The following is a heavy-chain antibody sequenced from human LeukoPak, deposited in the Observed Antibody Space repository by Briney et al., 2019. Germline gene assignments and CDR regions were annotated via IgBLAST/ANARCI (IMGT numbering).Heavy chain of an antibody. CDR3: TRVTMGSDDSSGPTPYYFDS. J-gene: IGHJ4*02. D-gene: IGHD3-22*01. Sequence: PGGSLRLSCTASGFTFGDYTMSWVRQAPGKGLEWVGFIRSKAHGGTTENAASAKGRFIISRDDSKSIAYLQMNSLKTEDTAVYYCTRVTMGSDDSSGPTPYYFDSWGQGTLVTVSS. V-gene: IGHV3-49*04. CDR2: IRSKAHGGTT. CDR1: GFTFGDYT.